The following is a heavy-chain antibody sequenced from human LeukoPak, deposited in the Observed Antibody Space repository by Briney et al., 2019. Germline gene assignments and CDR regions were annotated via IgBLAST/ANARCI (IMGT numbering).Heavy chain of an antibody. V-gene: IGHV1-18*01. J-gene: IGHJ6*02. CDR2: ISAYNGNT. CDR1: GYTFTSYG. CDR3: ARGTYYDILTGYPDYYYGMDV. Sequence: ASVKVSCKASGYTFTSYGISWVRQAPGQGLEWMGWISAYNGNTNYAQKLQGRVTMTTDTSTSTAYMELRSLRSDDTAVYYCARGTYYDILTGYPDYYYGMDVWGQGTTVTVSS. D-gene: IGHD3-9*01.